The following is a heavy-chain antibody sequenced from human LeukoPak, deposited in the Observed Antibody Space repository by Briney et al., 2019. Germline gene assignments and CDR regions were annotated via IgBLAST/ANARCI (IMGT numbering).Heavy chain of an antibody. J-gene: IGHJ4*02. Sequence: GASVKVSCKASGYTFTSYDINWVRQATGQGLEWMGWMNPNSGNTGYAQKFQGRVTITRNTSISTAYMELSSLRSKDTAVYYCARDRSSSWYLDYWGQGTLVTVSS. CDR3: ARDRSSSWYLDY. CDR2: MNPNSGNT. D-gene: IGHD6-13*01. V-gene: IGHV1-8*03. CDR1: GYTFTSYD.